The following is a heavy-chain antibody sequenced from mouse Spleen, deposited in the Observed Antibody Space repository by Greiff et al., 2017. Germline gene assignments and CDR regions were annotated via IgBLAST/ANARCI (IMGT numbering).Heavy chain of an antibody. J-gene: IGHJ2*01. CDR3: ARRDYGGVFDY. D-gene: IGHD1-1*01. CDR2: ISNGGGST. Sequence: EVMLVESGGGLVQPGGSLKLSCATSGFTFSDYYMYWVRQTPEKRLEWVAYISNGGGSTYYPDTVKGRFTLARDNATNTRYLQMSRLNSEDTAMYYCARRDYGGVFDYWGQGTTLTVSS. V-gene: IGHV5-12*02. CDR1: GFTFSDYY.